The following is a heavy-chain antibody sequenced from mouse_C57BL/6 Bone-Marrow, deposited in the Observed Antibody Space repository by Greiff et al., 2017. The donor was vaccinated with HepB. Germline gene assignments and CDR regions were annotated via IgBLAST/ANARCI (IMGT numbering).Heavy chain of an antibody. J-gene: IGHJ4*01. V-gene: IGHV5-17*01. CDR1: GFTFSDYG. CDR2: ISSGSSTI. CDR3: ARGWSGAMDY. Sequence: DVMLVESGGGLVKPGGSLKLSCAASGFTFSDYGMHWVRQAPEKGLEWVAYISSGSSTIYYADTVKGRFTISRDNAKNTLFLQMTSLRSEDTAMYYCARGWSGAMDYWGQGTSVTVSS. D-gene: IGHD2-3*01.